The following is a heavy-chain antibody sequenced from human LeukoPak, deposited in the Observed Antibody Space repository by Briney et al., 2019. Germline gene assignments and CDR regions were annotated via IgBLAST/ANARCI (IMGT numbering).Heavy chain of an antibody. Sequence: PGGSRRLSCAASGFTFDDHAMHWLRQAPGKGLEWVSGINWKSGTIGYADSVKGRFTISRDNAKNSVYLQMNSLRAEDTAFYYCAKDSRIRTDYPAFDYWGQGTLVTVSS. V-gene: IGHV3-9*01. D-gene: IGHD4-11*01. CDR2: INWKSGTI. CDR1: GFTFDDHA. J-gene: IGHJ4*02. CDR3: AKDSRIRTDYPAFDY.